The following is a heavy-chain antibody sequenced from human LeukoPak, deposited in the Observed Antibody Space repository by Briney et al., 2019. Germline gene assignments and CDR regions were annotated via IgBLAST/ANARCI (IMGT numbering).Heavy chain of an antibody. CDR3: ARGIYARAATGFQD. CDR2: INANSGGT. CDR1: GYTFTGYY. D-gene: IGHD2-15*01. Sequence: ASVKVSCKASGYTFTGYYIHWVRQAPGQGLEWMGWINANSGGTNFAEKFQGRVTMTRDTSISTAYTELSRLRSDDTAVYYCARGIYARAATGFQDWGQGSLVTVSS. J-gene: IGHJ1*01. V-gene: IGHV1-2*02.